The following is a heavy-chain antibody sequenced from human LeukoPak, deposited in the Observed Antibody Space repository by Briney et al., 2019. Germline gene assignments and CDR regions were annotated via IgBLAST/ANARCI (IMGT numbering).Heavy chain of an antibody. CDR2: IYTSGST. D-gene: IGHD2-21*02. J-gene: IGHJ4*02. V-gene: IGHV4-4*07. Sequence: PSETLSLTCTVSNGFISNYYWTWIRQPAGKGLEWIGRIYTSGSTNYNPSLKSRVTISVDTSKNQFSLKLSSVTAADTAVYYCAREVGCGGDCYQYDYWGQGTLVTVSS. CDR3: AREVGCGGDCYQYDY. CDR1: NGFISNYY.